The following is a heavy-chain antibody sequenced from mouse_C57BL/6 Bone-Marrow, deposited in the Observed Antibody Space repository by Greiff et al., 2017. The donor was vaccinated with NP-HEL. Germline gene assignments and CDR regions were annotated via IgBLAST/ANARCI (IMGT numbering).Heavy chain of an antibody. D-gene: IGHD4-1*01. CDR1: GYTFTSYG. CDR2: IYPRSGNT. J-gene: IGHJ1*03. CDR3: ARANWDEDWYFDV. Sequence: QVQLQQSGAELARPGASVKLSCKASGYTFTSYGISWVKQRTGQGLEWIGEIYPRSGNTYYNEKFKGKAPLTADKSSSTAYMELRSLTSEDSAVYFCARANWDEDWYFDVWGTGTTVTVSS. V-gene: IGHV1-81*01.